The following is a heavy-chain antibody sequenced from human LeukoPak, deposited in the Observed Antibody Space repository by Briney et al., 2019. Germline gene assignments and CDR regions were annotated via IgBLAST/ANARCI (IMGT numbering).Heavy chain of an antibody. CDR1: GFTVSSDY. J-gene: IGHJ4*02. V-gene: IGHV3-66*01. CDR3: ARVPNNYFDY. Sequence: GGSLRLSCAASGFTVSSDYMSWVRQAPGKGLEWVSVIYSGDSTYYADSVKGRFIISRDNSKNTLYLQMNSLRAEDTAVYYCARVPNNYFDYWGQGTLVTVSS. CDR2: IYSGDST.